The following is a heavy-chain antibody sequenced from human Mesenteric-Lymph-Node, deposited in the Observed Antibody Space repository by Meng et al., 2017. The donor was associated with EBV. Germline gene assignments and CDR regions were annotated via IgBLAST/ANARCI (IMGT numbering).Heavy chain of an antibody. CDR3: ARGVNPAY. D-gene: IGHD2-2*01. V-gene: IGHV4-34*01. CDR2: INYRGST. Sequence: QAPLQQWGAGLLNPSETLSLTCAVYGGSFSGYYWTWIRQPPGKGLEWVGEINYRGSTNYNPSLKSRVTISVDTSKSQLYLKLSSVTAADTAVYYCARGVNPAYWGQGTLVTVSS. J-gene: IGHJ4*02. CDR1: GGSFSGYY.